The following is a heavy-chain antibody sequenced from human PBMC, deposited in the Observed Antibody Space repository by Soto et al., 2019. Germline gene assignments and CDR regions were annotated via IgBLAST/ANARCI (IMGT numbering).Heavy chain of an antibody. Sequence: QVQLQESGPGLVKPSETLSLTCTVSGGSISSYYCSWIRQPPGKGLEWIGYIYYSGSANYNPSLKSRVTISVDTYKNQFALKLSSVTAADTAVYYCARAGAATLSDYWGQGTLVTVSS. CDR1: GGSISSYY. J-gene: IGHJ4*02. V-gene: IGHV4-59*01. CDR3: ARAGAATLSDY. D-gene: IGHD2-15*01. CDR2: IYYSGSA.